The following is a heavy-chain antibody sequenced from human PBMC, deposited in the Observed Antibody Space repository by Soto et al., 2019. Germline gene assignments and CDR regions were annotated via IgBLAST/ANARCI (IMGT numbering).Heavy chain of an antibody. CDR3: ARDRKVAGTVYYYGMDV. CDR2: TYYRSKWYN. CDR1: GDSVSSNSAA. J-gene: IGHJ6*02. V-gene: IGHV6-1*01. Sequence: SQTLSLTCAISGDSVSSNSAAWNWIRQSPSRGLEWLGRTYYRSKWYNGYAVSVKSRITINPDTSKNQFSLQLNSVTPEDTAVYYCARDRKVAGTVYYYGMDVWGQGTTVTVSS. D-gene: IGHD6-19*01.